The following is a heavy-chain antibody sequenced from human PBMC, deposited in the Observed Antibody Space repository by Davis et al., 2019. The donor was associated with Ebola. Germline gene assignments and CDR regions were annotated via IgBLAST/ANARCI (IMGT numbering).Heavy chain of an antibody. CDR3: ARDTYYDSIHNDAFDI. Sequence: AASVKVSCKASGYTFTNYYMHWVRQAPGQGLEWMGWISAYNGNTNYAQKLQGRVTMTTDTSTSTAYMELRSLRSDDTAVYYCARDTYYDSIHNDAFDIWGQGTMVTVSS. V-gene: IGHV1-18*04. D-gene: IGHD3-22*01. CDR1: GYTFTNYY. J-gene: IGHJ3*02. CDR2: ISAYNGNT.